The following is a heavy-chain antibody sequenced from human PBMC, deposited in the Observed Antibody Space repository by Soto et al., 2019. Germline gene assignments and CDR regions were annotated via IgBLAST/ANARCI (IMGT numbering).Heavy chain of an antibody. CDR2: IYHSGST. CDR3: ARVSGSYYYGMDV. V-gene: IGHV4-4*02. Sequence: QVQLQESGPGLVKPSGTLSLTCAVSGGSISSSNCCSWVRQPPGKGLEWIGEIYHSGSTNFNPSLKSRVTISVDKSKTQFSLKLNSVTAADTAVYYCARVSGSYYYGMDVWGQGTTVTVSS. CDR1: GGSISSSNC. J-gene: IGHJ6*02.